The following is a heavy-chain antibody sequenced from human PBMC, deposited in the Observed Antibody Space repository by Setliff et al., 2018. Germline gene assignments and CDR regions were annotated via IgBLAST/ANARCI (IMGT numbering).Heavy chain of an antibody. CDR2: IYYSGTT. D-gene: IGHD6-13*01. CDR1: GGSISTSSY. V-gene: IGHV4-39*07. CDR3: ARDTPHDPVSSNWYRNWFDP. Sequence: SETLSLTCTVSGGSISTSSYWGWIRQPPGKGLEWIGSIYYSGTTYYNPSLKSRVTISVDTSKNQFSLRLSSVTAADTAVYFCARDTPHDPVSSNWYRNWFDPWGQGILVTVSS. J-gene: IGHJ5*02.